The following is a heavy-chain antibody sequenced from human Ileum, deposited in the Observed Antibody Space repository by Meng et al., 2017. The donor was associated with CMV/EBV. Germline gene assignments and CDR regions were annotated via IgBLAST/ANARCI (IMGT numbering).Heavy chain of an antibody. Sequence: HLVRSLSEVKKPGAAARLSLKSAAHTFTCYVCHCVLMAPGQGLEWIGRINPNSGGTNYAQKFQGRVTMSRDTSTSTAYMDLSNLRSDDTAMYYCAGGNDFGSGRKRYFDHWGRGTLVTVSS. J-gene: IGHJ2*01. CDR1: AHTFTCYV. CDR2: INPNSGGT. CDR3: AGGNDFGSGRKRYFDH. D-gene: IGHD3-3*01. V-gene: IGHV1-2*06.